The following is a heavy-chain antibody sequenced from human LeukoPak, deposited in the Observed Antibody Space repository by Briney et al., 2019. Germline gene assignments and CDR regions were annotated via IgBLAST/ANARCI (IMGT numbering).Heavy chain of an antibody. V-gene: IGHV3-23*01. CDR1: GFTFSTYA. CDR3: AKTRGWPYYFDY. Sequence: GGSLRLSCAASGFTFSTYAMSWVRLAPGKGLGWVSAISGSGGSTYSADSVKGRFTISRDNSKNTLYLQMNSLKAEDTAVYYCAKTRGWPYYFDYWGQGTLVTVSS. J-gene: IGHJ4*02. CDR2: ISGSGGST. D-gene: IGHD6-19*01.